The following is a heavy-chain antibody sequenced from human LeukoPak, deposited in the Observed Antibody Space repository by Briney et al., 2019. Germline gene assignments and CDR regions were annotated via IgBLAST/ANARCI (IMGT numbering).Heavy chain of an antibody. CDR2: ISSSSSYI. J-gene: IGHJ4*02. Sequence: GGSLRLSCAASGFTFSSYWMSWVRQAPGKGLEWVSSISSSSSYIYYADSVKGRFTISRDNTKNSLYLQMNSLRAEDTAVYYCARDLLLGDAFFDYWGQGTLVTVSS. D-gene: IGHD2-15*01. CDR3: ARDLLLGDAFFDY. V-gene: IGHV3-21*01. CDR1: GFTFSSYW.